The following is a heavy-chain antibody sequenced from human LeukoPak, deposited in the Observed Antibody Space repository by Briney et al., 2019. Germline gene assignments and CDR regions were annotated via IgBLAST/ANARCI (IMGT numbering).Heavy chain of an antibody. Sequence: PSQTLSLTCTVSGGSISSSSYYWGWIRQPPGKGLEWIGSIYYSGSTYYNPSLKSRVTISVDTSKNQFSLKLSSVTAADTAVYYCARHLATATNFDYWGQGTLATVSS. V-gene: IGHV4-39*01. J-gene: IGHJ4*02. D-gene: IGHD2-15*01. CDR2: IYYSGST. CDR3: ARHLATATNFDY. CDR1: GGSISSSSYY.